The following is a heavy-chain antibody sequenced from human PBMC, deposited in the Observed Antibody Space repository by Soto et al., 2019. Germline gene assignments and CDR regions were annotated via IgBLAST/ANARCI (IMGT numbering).Heavy chain of an antibody. J-gene: IGHJ4*02. CDR2: IIPMLDNV. V-gene: IGHV1-69*06. CDR1: GGTFSNYA. D-gene: IGHD1-7*01. Sequence: QVQLVQSGPEVKKPGSSVQVSCKASGGTFSNYALSWVRQAPGLGLEWVGGIIPMLDNVNYAQRFQGRVTSTADKSTSTAYLELSSLRFEDTAVYYCARPAYNCNYAQPGTLDYWGQGTLVTVSS. CDR3: ARPAYNCNYAQPGTLDY.